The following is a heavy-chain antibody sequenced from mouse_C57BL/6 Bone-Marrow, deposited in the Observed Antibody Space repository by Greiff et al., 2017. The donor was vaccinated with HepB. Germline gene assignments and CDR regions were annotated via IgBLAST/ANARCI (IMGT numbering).Heavy chain of an antibody. CDR1: GYTFTCYW. CDR3: ARRGYFFMDY. CDR2: IHPNSGST. Sequence: VQLQQPGAELVKPGASVKLSCKASGYTFTCYWMHWVKQRPGQGLEWIGMIHPNSGSTNYNEKFKSKATLTVDKSSSTAYMQLSSLTSEDSAVYYCARRGYFFMDYWGQGTSVTVSS. J-gene: IGHJ4*01. V-gene: IGHV1-64*01.